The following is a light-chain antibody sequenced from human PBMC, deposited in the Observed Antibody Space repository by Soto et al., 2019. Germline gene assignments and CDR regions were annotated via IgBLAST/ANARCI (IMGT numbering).Light chain of an antibody. J-gene: IGKJ5*01. V-gene: IGKV1-12*01. CDR1: QGISSW. CDR2: AAS. CDR3: QQSYRTPIT. Sequence: DIQMTQSTSSVSASVGDRVTITCRASQGISSWLAWYQQKPGKAPKLLIYAASSLQSGVPPRFSGSGSGTDFTLTISSLQPEDVATYFCQQSYRTPITFGQGTRLEI.